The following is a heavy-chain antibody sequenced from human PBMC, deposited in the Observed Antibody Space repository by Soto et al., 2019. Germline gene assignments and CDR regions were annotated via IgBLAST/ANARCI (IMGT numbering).Heavy chain of an antibody. J-gene: IGHJ4*01. Sequence: SDTLSLTCTVSVDSISSYYWSWIRQPPGKGLEWIGYIFYSGSTNYNPSLKSRVTISVETSKNQFSLKLSPVTAADTAVYYCARGVGATPNFDNWGQGTLVTVSS. V-gene: IGHV4-59*07. CDR2: IFYSGST. CDR1: VDSISSYY. D-gene: IGHD1-26*01. CDR3: ARGVGATPNFDN.